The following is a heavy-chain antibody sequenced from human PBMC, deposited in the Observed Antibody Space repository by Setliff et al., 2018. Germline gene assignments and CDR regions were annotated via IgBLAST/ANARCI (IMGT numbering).Heavy chain of an antibody. CDR2: IYYNGTT. CDR3: TSTPRGGINITTRAGAFDS. CDR1: GASIGSNY. V-gene: IGHV4-59*01. J-gene: IGHJ4*02. D-gene: IGHD6-6*01. Sequence: SETLSLTCSVSGASIGSNYWSWIRQSPGKGLEWIGYIYYNGTTRYSPSLKSRVTISVDTSKNQFSLRLTSVTAADTAVYYCTSTPRGGINITTRAGAFDSWGQGTLVTVSS.